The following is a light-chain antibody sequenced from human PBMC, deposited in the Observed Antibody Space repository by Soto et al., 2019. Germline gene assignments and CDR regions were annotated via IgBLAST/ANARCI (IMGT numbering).Light chain of an antibody. V-gene: IGKV3-15*01. CDR3: QQYNDWPRT. CDR2: GAS. Sequence: EIVMTQSPVTLSVSPGETANPSCRASQTVTSNLAWYQQKPGRSPRLLLSGASTRANGIPARFSGSGSGTEFTLTISRLQSEDIEVYYRQQYNDWPRTLGQGTKVDIK. CDR1: QTVTSN. J-gene: IGKJ1*01.